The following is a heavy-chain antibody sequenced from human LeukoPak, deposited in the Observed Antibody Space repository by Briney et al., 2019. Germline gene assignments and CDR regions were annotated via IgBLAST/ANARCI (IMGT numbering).Heavy chain of an antibody. CDR2: IYHSGST. CDR1: GYSISRGYS. D-gene: IGHD3-10*01. CDR3: ARHLWFGLNWFDP. J-gene: IGHJ5*02. V-gene: IGHV4-38-2*02. Sequence: SETLSLTCTVSGYSISRGYSWGWIRQPPGKGLEWIGNIYHSGSTNYSPSLKSRVTISVDTSKNQFSLKLSSVTAADTAVYYCARHLWFGLNWFDPWGQGTLVTVSS.